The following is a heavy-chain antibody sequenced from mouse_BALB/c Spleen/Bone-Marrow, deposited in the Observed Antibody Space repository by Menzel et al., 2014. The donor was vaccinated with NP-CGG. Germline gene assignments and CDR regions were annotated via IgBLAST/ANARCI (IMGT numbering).Heavy chain of an antibody. D-gene: IGHD2-1*01. CDR3: VRGNYGNYVDYFDF. Sequence: EVNVVESGGGLVQPGGSLKLSCAASGFTFSSYGMSWVRQTPDKRLELVATINSNGGSTYYPDSVKGRFTISRDTAKNTLYLQMSSLKSEETAMYYCVRGNYGNYVDYFDFWGQGTTLTASS. CDR2: INSNGGST. CDR1: GFTFSSYG. J-gene: IGHJ2*01. V-gene: IGHV5-6-3*01.